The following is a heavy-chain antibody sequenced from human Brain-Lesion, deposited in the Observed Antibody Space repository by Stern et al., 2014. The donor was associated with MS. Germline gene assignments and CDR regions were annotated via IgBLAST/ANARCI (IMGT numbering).Heavy chain of an antibody. CDR1: GFTFDDYA. D-gene: IGHD2-21*01. J-gene: IGHJ4*02. CDR2: ITWDGGST. V-gene: IGHV3-43D*03. Sequence: EVQLEESEGVVVQPGGSLRLSCAASGFTFDDYAMHWVRQAPGKGLEWVSLITWDGGSTSYTDSVKGRFSISRDNRKSFLYLQMNSLRPEDTALYYCAGGLGFWGRGTLVTVSS. CDR3: AGGLGF.